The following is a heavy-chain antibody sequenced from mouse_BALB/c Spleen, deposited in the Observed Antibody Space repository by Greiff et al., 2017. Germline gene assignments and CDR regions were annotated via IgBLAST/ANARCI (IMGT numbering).Heavy chain of an antibody. Sequence: EVKLMESGGGLVQPGESLKLSCESNEYEFPSHDMSWVRKTPEKRLALVAAINSDGGSTYYPDTMERRFIISRDNTKKTLYLQMSSLRSEDTALYYCARRDGYYWYFDGWGAGTTVTVSA. CDR3: ARRDGYYWYFDG. J-gene: IGHJ1*01. CDR1: EYEFPSHD. CDR2: INSDGGST. D-gene: IGHD2-3*01. V-gene: IGHV5-2*01.